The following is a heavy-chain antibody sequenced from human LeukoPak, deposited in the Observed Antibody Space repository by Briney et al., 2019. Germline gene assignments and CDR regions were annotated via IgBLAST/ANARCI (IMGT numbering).Heavy chain of an antibody. V-gene: IGHV1-69*01. Sequence: SVKVSCKASGGTFSSYAISWVRQAPGQGLEWMGGIIPIFGTANYAQKFQGRVTITADEPTSTAYMELSSLRSEDTAVYYCARGSNLYDSREYFQHWGQGTLVTVSS. J-gene: IGHJ1*01. CDR2: IIPIFGTA. CDR1: GGTFSSYA. D-gene: IGHD3-22*01. CDR3: ARGSNLYDSREYFQH.